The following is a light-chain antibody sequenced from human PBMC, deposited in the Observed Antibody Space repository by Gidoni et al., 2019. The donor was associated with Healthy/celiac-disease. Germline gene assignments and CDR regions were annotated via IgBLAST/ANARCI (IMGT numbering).Light chain of an antibody. V-gene: IGKV3-11*01. CDR2: DAS. Sequence: EIVLTQSPATLSLSPGERATLSCRASQSVSSYLAWYQQKPGQAPRLLIYDASNRATGIPARFSGSGSGTDFTLTISSLEPEDFAVYYCQQRSNWPPFTFXPXTKVDIQ. J-gene: IGKJ3*01. CDR1: QSVSSY. CDR3: QQRSNWPPFT.